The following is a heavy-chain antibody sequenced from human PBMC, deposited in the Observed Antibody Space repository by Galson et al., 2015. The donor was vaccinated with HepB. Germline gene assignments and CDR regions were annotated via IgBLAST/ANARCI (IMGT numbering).Heavy chain of an antibody. Sequence: ETLSLTCTVSGGSISSYYWNWIRQPPGKGLEWIGHIYDSGSTNYNPSLKSRVTLSVDKSMNQFSLKVNSVTAADTAVYYCARGILGAYYMDVWGKGTTVTVSS. J-gene: IGHJ6*03. CDR3: ARGILGAYYMDV. CDR2: IYDSGST. V-gene: IGHV4-59*12. CDR1: GGSISSYY.